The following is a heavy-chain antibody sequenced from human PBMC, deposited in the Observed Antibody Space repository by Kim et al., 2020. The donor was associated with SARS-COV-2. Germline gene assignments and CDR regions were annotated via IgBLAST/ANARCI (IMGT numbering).Heavy chain of an antibody. CDR2: ISYDGSNK. CDR1: GFTFSSYA. Sequence: GGSLRLSCAASGFTFSSYAMHWVRQAPGKGLEWVAVISYDGSNKYYVDSVKGRFTISRDNSKNTLYLQMNSLRAEDTAVYYCARGGWRSGYDLGYYYYGMDVWGQGTTVTVSS. J-gene: IGHJ6*02. CDR3: ARGGWRSGYDLGYYYYGMDV. D-gene: IGHD5-12*01. V-gene: IGHV3-30*04.